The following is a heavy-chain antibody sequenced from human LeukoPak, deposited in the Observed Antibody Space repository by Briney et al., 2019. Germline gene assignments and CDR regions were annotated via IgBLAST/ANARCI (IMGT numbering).Heavy chain of an antibody. CDR3: ARVVLGSSSWYYFDR. CDR2: VSAVNTYT. V-gene: IGHV3-11*05. J-gene: IGHJ4*02. CDR1: GFIFSDYY. Sequence: GGSLRLSCAASGFIFSDYYMSWIRQAPGKGLEGVSYVSAVNTYTNYADSVKGRFTSSRDNAKNSLYLHMTSLTAEDTAVYYCARVVLGSSSWYYFDRWGQGTLVTVSS. D-gene: IGHD6-13*01.